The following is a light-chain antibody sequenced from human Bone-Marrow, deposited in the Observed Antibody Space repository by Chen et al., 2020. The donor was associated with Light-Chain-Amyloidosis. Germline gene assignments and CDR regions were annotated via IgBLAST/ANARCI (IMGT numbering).Light chain of an antibody. CDR3: SSYTSSTTLFV. J-gene: IGLJ1*01. CDR2: EVS. Sequence: QSALTQPASVSGSPGQSITISCTGTSRDIGAYKDVSWYQQHPGKAPKLMIYEVSNRHSGVSNRFSGSKSGNTASLTISGLQAEDEADYYCSSYTSSTTLFVFGTGTTVTVL. V-gene: IGLV2-14*01. CDR1: SRDIGAYKD.